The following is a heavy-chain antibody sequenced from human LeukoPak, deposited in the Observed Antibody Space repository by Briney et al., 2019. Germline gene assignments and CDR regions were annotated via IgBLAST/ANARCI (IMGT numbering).Heavy chain of an antibody. CDR3: ATSAAAAGTE. CDR2: INEDGSVK. CDR1: GFTFNYYW. J-gene: IGHJ4*02. D-gene: IGHD6-13*01. V-gene: IGHV3-7*03. Sequence: GGSLRLSCAASGFTFNYYWMSWVRQAPGKGLDWVANINEDGSVKHYVDSVEGRFTISRDNAKNSVYLHMNSLRAEDTAVYYCATSAAAAGTEWGQGILVTVSS.